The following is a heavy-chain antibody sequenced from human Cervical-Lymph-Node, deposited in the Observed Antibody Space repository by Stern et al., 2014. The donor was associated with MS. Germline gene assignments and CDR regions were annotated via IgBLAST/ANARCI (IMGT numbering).Heavy chain of an antibody. D-gene: IGHD3-16*02. V-gene: IGHV3-53*04. CDR1: GFTVSSNY. Sequence: EVQLVESGGGLVQPGGSLRLSCAASGFTVSSNYMTWVRQAPGKGLEWVSVIYSGGSTYYADSVKGRFTISRHNSKNTLYLQMNSLRAEDTAVYYCARIIVNSRGDYFDYWGQGTLVTVSS. J-gene: IGHJ4*02. CDR2: IYSGGST. CDR3: ARIIVNSRGDYFDY.